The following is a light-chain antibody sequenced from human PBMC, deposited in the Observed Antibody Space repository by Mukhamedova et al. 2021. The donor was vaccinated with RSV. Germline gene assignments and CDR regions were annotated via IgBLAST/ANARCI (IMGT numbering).Light chain of an antibody. CDR1: SSDVGGYNY. J-gene: IGLJ3*02. V-gene: IGLV2-14*01. Sequence: GTSSDVGGYNYVSWYQQHPNKAPKLMIFGVSNRPSGVSNRFSGSKSGNTASLTISGLQAEDEADYYCSAYTSSSSLVFGGGTKLT. CDR2: GVS. CDR3: SAYTSSSSLV.